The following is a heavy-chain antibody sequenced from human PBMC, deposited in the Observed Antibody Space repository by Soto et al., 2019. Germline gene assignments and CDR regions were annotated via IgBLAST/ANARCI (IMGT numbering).Heavy chain of an antibody. J-gene: IGHJ6*02. CDR2: IVVGSGNT. D-gene: IGHD2-15*01. V-gene: IGHV1-58*01. CDR1: GFTFTSSA. Sequence: VASVKVSCKASGFTFTSSAVQWVRQARGQRLEWIGWIVVGSGNTNYAQKFQERVTITRDMSTSTAYMELSSLRSEDTAVYYCAVIKQPNLSRNEYCSGGSCYSELYYYGMDVWGQGTTVTVSS. CDR3: AVIKQPNLSRNEYCSGGSCYSELYYYGMDV.